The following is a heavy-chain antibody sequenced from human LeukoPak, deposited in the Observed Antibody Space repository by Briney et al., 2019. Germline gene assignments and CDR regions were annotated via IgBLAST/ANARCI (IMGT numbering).Heavy chain of an antibody. J-gene: IGHJ6*02. Sequence: GASVKVSCKASGYTFTGYYMHWVRQAPGQGLEWMGRINPNSGGTNYAQKFQGRVTMTRDTSISTAYMELSRLRSDDTAVYYCARRPGDYYGMDVWGQGTTVTVSS. CDR3: ARRPGDYYGMDV. CDR1: GYTFTGYY. V-gene: IGHV1-2*06. CDR2: INPNSGGT. D-gene: IGHD3-10*01.